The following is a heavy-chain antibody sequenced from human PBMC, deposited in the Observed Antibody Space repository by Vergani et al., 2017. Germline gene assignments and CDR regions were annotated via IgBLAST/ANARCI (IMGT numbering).Heavy chain of an antibody. CDR1: GGTFSSYA. CDR2: IIPIFGTA. D-gene: IGHD3-9*01. Sequence: QVQLVQSGAEVKKPGSSVKVSCKASGGTFSSYAISWVRQAPGQGLKWMGRIIPIFGTANYAQKFQGRVTITADESTSTAYMELSSLRSEDTAVYYCAREGDYDISYYFDYWGQGTLVTVSS. J-gene: IGHJ4*02. CDR3: AREGDYDISYYFDY. V-gene: IGHV1-69*18.